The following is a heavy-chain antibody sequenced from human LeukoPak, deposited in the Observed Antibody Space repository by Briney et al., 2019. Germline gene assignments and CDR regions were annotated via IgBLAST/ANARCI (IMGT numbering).Heavy chain of an antibody. Sequence: SETLSLTCTVSGGSISSYYWSWIRQPPGKGLEWIGYIYYSGSTNYNPSLKSRVTISVDTSKNRFSLKLSSVTAADTAVYYCARADSSTWASYYYYGMDVWGQGTTVTVSS. D-gene: IGHD2-2*01. CDR3: ARADSSTWASYYYYGMDV. CDR1: GGSISSYY. V-gene: IGHV4-59*01. J-gene: IGHJ6*02. CDR2: IYYSGST.